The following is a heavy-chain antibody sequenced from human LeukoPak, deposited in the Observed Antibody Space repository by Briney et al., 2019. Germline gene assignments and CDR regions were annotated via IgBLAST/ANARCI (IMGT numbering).Heavy chain of an antibody. Sequence: PSETLSLTCTVSGGSINNYYWTWIRQPPGKGLEWIGYIYYSGNPFYNPSLKSRVTLSVDTSKTQFSLNLSSVTAADTAVYFCARDNMRSYLDYWGQGTLVTVSS. J-gene: IGHJ4*02. CDR1: GGSINNYY. D-gene: IGHD3-16*02. V-gene: IGHV4-59*06. CDR3: ARDNMRSYLDY. CDR2: IYYSGNP.